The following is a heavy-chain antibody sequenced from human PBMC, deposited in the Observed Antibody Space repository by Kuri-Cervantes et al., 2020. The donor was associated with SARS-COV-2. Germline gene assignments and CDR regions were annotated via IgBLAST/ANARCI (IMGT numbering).Heavy chain of an antibody. D-gene: IGHD4-23*01. CDR2: INHSGST. Sequence: SETLSLTCAVYGGSFSGYYWSWIRQPPGKGLEWIGEINHSGSTNYNPSLKSRVTISVDTSKNQFSLKLSSVTAADTAVYYCASAVGVQYGMDVWGQGTTVTVSS. CDR1: GGSFSGYY. V-gene: IGHV4-34*01. CDR3: ASAVGVQYGMDV. J-gene: IGHJ6*02.